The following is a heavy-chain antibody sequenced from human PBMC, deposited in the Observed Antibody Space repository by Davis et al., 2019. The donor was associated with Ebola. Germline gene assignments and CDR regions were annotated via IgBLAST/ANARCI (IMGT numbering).Heavy chain of an antibody. D-gene: IGHD3-3*01. CDR1: GFTFSNYA. J-gene: IGHJ4*03. Sequence: PGGSLRLSCAASGFTFSNYAMSWVRQAPGKGLEWVSGISGSSRNKYYADSVKGRFTISRDNSKNTLYLQMNSLRAEDTAVYYCASGQHDFWSAYYGYWGQGTAVTVSS. CDR2: ISGSSRNK. CDR3: ASGQHDFWSAYYGY. V-gene: IGHV3-23*01.